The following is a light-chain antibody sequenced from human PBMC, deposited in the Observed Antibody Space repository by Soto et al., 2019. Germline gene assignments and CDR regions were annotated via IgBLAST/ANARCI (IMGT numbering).Light chain of an antibody. CDR3: QQYDSTPPT. V-gene: IGKV3-20*01. CDR2: GAS. J-gene: IGKJ1*01. CDR1: QSVNSNY. Sequence: PGDRATLSCRASQSVNSNYLAWYQRKPGQAPRLLIYGASNRATDIPYRFSASGSGIDFTLTITRLEAEDFAVYYCQQYDSTPPTFGQGTKVEVK.